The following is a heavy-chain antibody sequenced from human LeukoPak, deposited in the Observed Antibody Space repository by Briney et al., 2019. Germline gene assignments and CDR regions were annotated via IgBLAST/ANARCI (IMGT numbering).Heavy chain of an antibody. Sequence: ASVKVSCKASGYTFTSYTMHWVRQAPGQRLEWMGWINAGNGNTKYSQKFQGRVTISRDTSASTAYMELSSLRSEDTAVYYCTRVIPDTSGWYYFDYWGQGTLVTVSS. CDR3: TRVIPDTSGWYYFDY. V-gene: IGHV1-3*01. CDR1: GYTFTSYT. J-gene: IGHJ4*02. CDR2: INAGNGNT. D-gene: IGHD6-19*01.